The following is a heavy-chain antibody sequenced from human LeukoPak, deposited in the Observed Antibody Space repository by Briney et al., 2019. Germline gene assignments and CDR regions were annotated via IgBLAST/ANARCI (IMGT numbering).Heavy chain of an antibody. CDR2: ISYDESNK. D-gene: IGHD1-1*01. CDR1: GSTFSSYG. Sequence: GRSLRLSCAASGSTFSSYGMHWVRQAPGKGLEWVAIISYDESNKYYADSVKGRFTISRDNSKNTLYLQMNSLRAEDTAVYYCAKEGTVRDFDYWGQGSLVTVSS. CDR3: AKEGTVRDFDY. J-gene: IGHJ4*02. V-gene: IGHV3-30*18.